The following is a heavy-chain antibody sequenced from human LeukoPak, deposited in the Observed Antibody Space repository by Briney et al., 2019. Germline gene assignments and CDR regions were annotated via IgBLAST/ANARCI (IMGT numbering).Heavy chain of an antibody. CDR3: ASGGDWNYGGYYFDY. D-gene: IGHD1-7*01. CDR2: IYYSGST. CDR1: GGSISSYY. V-gene: IGHV4-59*01. J-gene: IGHJ4*02. Sequence: SETLSLTCTVSGGSISSYYWSWIRQPPGRGLEWIGYIYYSGSTNYNPSLKSRVTISVGTSKNQFSLKLSSVTAADTAVYYCASGGDWNYGGYYFDYWGQGTLVTVSS.